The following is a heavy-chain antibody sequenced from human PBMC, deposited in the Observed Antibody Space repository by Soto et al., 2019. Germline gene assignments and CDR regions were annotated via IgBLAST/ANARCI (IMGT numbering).Heavy chain of an antibody. CDR3: ARAPGSGTYTDY. D-gene: IGHD3-10*01. CDR2: IYYSGDT. CDR1: GVSISRGTSY. V-gene: IGHV4-31*01. J-gene: IGHJ4*02. Sequence: PSETLSLTCTVSGVSISRGTSYWSWIRQHPGKGLEWIGYIYYSGDTHYNPSLRSQVTISVDTSKNQFSLKLNSVTAADTAVYYCARAPGSGTYTDYWGQGTLVTVS.